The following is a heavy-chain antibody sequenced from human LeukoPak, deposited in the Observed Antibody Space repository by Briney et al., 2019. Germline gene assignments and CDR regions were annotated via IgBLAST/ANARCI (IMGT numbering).Heavy chain of an antibody. D-gene: IGHD4-23*01. CDR2: INPNSGGA. CDR1: GYTFTGYY. V-gene: IGHV1-2*02. Sequence: ASVKVSCKASGYTFTGYYMHWVRQAPGQGLEWMGWINPNSGGANYALKFQGRVTLTRDTSISTAYMELSRLKSDDTAVYYCATDYGGDSPFDYWGQGTLVTVSS. CDR3: ATDYGGDSPFDY. J-gene: IGHJ4*02.